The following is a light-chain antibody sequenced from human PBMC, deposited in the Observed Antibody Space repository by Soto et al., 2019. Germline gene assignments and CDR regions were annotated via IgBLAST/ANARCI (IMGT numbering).Light chain of an antibody. J-gene: IGLJ1*01. CDR2: EVN. CDR1: SSDVGGYNY. Sequence: QSALTQPPSASGSPGQSVAISCTGTSSDVGGYNYVSWYQQHPGKAPKLMIYEVNKRPSGVPDRCAGSKSGNTASLTVSVLQAEDEADYYCSSYAGSSNVFGTGTKVTVL. V-gene: IGLV2-8*01. CDR3: SSYAGSSNV.